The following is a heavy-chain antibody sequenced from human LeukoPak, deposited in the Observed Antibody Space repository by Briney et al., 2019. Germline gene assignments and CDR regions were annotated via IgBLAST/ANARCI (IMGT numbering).Heavy chain of an antibody. J-gene: IGHJ4*02. D-gene: IGHD1-1*01. CDR1: GGSISSNNW. Sequence: PSETLPLTCAVSGGSISSNNWWGWVRQPPGKGLEWIGEIYHSGSPNYNPSLKSRVTISVDKSRNHFSLNLSSVTAADTAVYYCARVNINNWHSCDYWDQGTLVTVSS. CDR3: ARVNINNWHSCDY. V-gene: IGHV4-4*02. CDR2: IYHSGSP.